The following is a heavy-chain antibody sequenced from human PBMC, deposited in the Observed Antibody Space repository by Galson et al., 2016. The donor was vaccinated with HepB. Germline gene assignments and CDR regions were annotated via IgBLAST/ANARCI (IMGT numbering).Heavy chain of an antibody. V-gene: IGHV4-4*02. D-gene: IGHD3-16*01. CDR2: VYHDGSI. Sequence: SLRLSCAASGFTFSSYAMHWVRQAPGKGLEWIGEVYHDGSINYTPSVKSRITISVDKSKNQFSLKLTSMTAADTAVYYCARKPPPVAYYGLDVWGQGTTVIVSS. J-gene: IGHJ6*02. CDR3: ARKPPPVAYYGLDV. CDR1: GFTFSSYA.